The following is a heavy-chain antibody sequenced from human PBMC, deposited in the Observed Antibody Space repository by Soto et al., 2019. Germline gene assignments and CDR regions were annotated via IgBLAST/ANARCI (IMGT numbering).Heavy chain of an antibody. D-gene: IGHD6-19*01. Sequence: RGSLRLSCAASGFTFSDYAMNWVRQAPGKGLEWVSAISGSGGSTYYADSVKGRFTISRDNSKNTLYLQMNSLRAEDTALYHCAKVRQAVASNQADYWGQGTLVTVSS. J-gene: IGHJ4*02. CDR2: ISGSGGST. CDR1: GFTFSDYA. V-gene: IGHV3-23*01. CDR3: AKVRQAVASNQADY.